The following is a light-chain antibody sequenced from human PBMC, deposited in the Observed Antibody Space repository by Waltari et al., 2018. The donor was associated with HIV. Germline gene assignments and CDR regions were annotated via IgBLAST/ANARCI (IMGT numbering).Light chain of an antibody. V-gene: IGLV2-23*02. CDR2: EVT. J-gene: IGLJ2*01. CDR1: SSDVGNYNL. Sequence: QSALTQPASVSGSPGQSITISCTETSSDVGNYNLVSWYQQYTGKAPKLLIYEVTKRPSGVSSRFSGSKSGNTASLTISDLQSEDEANYYGCSYGSSATFVVFGGGTRVTV. CDR3: CSYGSSATFVV.